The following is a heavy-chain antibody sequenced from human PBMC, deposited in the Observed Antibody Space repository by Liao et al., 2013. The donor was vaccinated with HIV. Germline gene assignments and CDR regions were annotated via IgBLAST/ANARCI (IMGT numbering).Heavy chain of an antibody. Sequence: QVQLQESGPGLVKPSETLSLTCTVSGGSISSYYWSWIRQPPGKGLEWMGYVSYSGTTNYSPSLQSRVAISVDTSKNQFSLKLTSVTAADTAVYYCARATGLLGFGESLPDAFDIWGQGTLVTVSS. CDR2: VSYSGTT. J-gene: IGHJ3*02. V-gene: IGHV4-59*01. D-gene: IGHD3-10*01. CDR1: GGSISSYY. CDR3: ARATGLLGFGESLPDAFDI.